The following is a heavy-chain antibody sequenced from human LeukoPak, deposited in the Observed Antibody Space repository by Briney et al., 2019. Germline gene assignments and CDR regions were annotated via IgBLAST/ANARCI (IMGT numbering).Heavy chain of an antibody. CDR2: IKSKTDGGTT. CDR3: TTYYYDSSGLLDY. Sequence: GGSLRLSCAASGFTFSNAWVSWVRQAPGKGLEWVGRIKSKTDGGTTDYAAPVKGRFTISRDDSKNTLYLQMNSLKTEDTAVYYCTTYYYDSSGLLDYWGQGTLVTVSS. J-gene: IGHJ4*02. V-gene: IGHV3-15*01. CDR1: GFTFSNAW. D-gene: IGHD3-22*01.